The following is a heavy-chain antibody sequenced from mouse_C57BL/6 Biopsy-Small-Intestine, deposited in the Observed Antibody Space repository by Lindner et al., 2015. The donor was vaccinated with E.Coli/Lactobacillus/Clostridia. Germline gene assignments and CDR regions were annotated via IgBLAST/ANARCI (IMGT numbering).Heavy chain of an antibody. J-gene: IGHJ1*03. D-gene: IGHD2-3*01. V-gene: IGHV14-2*01. CDR1: GFNIKNYY. CDR2: IDPENGDT. Sequence: VQLQESGAELVRPGASVKLSCTVSGFNIKNYYIHWVKQRPEQGLEWIGKIDPENGDTECAPKFQGKATITADTSSNTAYLQLSSLTSEDTAVYYCARGYDGYYDVWGTGTTVTVSS. CDR3: ARGYDGYYDV.